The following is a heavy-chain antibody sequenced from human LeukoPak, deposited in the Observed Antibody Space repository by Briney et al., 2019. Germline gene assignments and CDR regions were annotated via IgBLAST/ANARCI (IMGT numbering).Heavy chain of an antibody. CDR3: ARRIFDRTGEWVFDY. J-gene: IGHJ4*02. Sequence: SETLSLTCAVYGGSFNDYYWSWIRQPPGKGLEWIGEINHNGNTNYNPSLKSRVTISVDTFKNQFSLKVNSVTAADTAICYCARRIFDRTGEWVFDYWGQGTLVTVSS. CDR1: GGSFNDYY. V-gene: IGHV4-34*01. CDR2: INHNGNT. D-gene: IGHD3-3*01.